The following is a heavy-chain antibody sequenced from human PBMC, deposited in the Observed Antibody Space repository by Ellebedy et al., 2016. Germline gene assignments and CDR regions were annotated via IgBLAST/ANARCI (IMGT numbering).Heavy chain of an antibody. CDR3: ARDSLEGGVDY. J-gene: IGHJ4*02. V-gene: IGHV1-46*04. D-gene: IGHD3-16*01. CDR1: GYTFTSYY. CDR2: INPSGGST. Sequence: ASVKVSCKASGYTFTSYYMHWVRQAPGQGLEWMGIINPSGGSTSYAQKLQGRVTMTRDTSTSTVYMELSSLRSEDTAVYYCARDSLEGGVDYWGQGTLVTVSS.